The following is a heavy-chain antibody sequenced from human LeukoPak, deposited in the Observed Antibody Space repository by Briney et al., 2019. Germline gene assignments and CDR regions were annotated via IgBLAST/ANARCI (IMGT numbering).Heavy chain of an antibody. CDR3: ASVGPSSWAGIYAFDI. D-gene: IGHD6-13*01. CDR2: ISSSGSTI. CDR1: GFTFSDYY. V-gene: IGHV3-11*01. J-gene: IGHJ3*02. Sequence: GGSLRLSCAASGFTFSDYYMSWIRQAPGKGLEWVSYISSSGSTIYYADSVKGRFTISRDNAKNSLYLQMNSLRAEDTAVYYCASVGPSSWAGIYAFDIWGQGTMVTVSS.